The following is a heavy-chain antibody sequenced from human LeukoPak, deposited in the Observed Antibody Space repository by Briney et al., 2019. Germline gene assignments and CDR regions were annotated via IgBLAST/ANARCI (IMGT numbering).Heavy chain of an antibody. J-gene: IGHJ4*02. CDR3: AGLSVTTYYFDY. D-gene: IGHD4-17*01. CDR2: IYTSGST. CDR1: GGSISNGRYY. V-gene: IGHV4-61*02. Sequence: SQTLSLTCTVSGGSISNGRYYWSWIRQPAGKGLEWIGRIYTSGSTNYNPSLKSRVTIPVDTSKNQFSLKLSSVTAADAAVYYCAGLSVTTYYFDYWGQGTLVTVSS.